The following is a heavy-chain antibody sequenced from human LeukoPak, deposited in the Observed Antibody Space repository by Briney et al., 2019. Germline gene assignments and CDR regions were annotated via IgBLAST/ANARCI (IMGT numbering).Heavy chain of an antibody. D-gene: IGHD3-10*01. V-gene: IGHV3-21*01. CDR3: ARVGVNYYGSGSYHGY. CDR1: GFTFSSYS. CDR2: ISSSSSYI. J-gene: IGHJ4*02. Sequence: PGGSLRLSCAASGFTFSSYSMNWVRQAPGKGLEWVSSISSSSSYIYYADSVKGRFTISRDNAKNSLYLQMNSLRAEDTAVYYCARVGVNYYGSGSYHGYWGQGTLVTVSS.